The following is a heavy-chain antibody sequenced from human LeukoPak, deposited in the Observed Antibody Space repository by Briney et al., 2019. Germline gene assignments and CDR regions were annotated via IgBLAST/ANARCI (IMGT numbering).Heavy chain of an antibody. Sequence: GGSLTLSCAASGFTFNIYAMSWVRQAPGKGLEWVSTICVSGGRPYYAHSVKGRFTISRDNSNNILYLQMNSLRAEATAVYYCAKDWKGYGDFHTFDISGQVRVVTVSS. CDR2: ICVSGGRP. J-gene: IGHJ3*02. D-gene: IGHD4-17*01. CDR3: AKDWKGYGDFHTFDI. V-gene: IGHV3-23*01. CDR1: GFTFNIYA.